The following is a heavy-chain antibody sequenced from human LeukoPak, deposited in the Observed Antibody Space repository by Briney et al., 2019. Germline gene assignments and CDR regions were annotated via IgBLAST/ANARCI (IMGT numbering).Heavy chain of an antibody. Sequence: PPETLSLTCTVSGGSISNYHWSWIRQPAGKGLEWISQIHTSGSTNYNPPLKSRVTMSIDTPENQLSLTIRSVTAADTAVYYCARRDISSGWSSDYWGQGILVTVSS. J-gene: IGHJ4*02. CDR2: IHTSGST. CDR3: ARRDISSGWSSDY. D-gene: IGHD6-19*01. V-gene: IGHV4-4*07. CDR1: GGSISNYH.